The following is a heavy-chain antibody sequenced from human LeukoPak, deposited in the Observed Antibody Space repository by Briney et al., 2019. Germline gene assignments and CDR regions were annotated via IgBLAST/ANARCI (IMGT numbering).Heavy chain of an antibody. CDR2: ISSSSSYI. CDR1: GFTFSSYS. Sequence: GGSLRLSCAASGFTFSSYSMNWVRQAPGKGLEWVSSISSSSSYIYYADSVKGRFTISRDNAKNSLYLQMNSLRAEDTAVYYCARDPIQANNWFDPWGQGTLVTVSS. V-gene: IGHV3-21*01. D-gene: IGHD2-21*01. J-gene: IGHJ5*02. CDR3: ARDPIQANNWFDP.